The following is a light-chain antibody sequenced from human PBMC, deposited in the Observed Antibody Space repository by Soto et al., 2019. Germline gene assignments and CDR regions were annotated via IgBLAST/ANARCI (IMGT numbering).Light chain of an antibody. Sequence: QSVLTQPLSVAGAPGQRVTISCTGSSSNIGAGYDVHWYQQLPGTAPKLFIYGNSNRPSGVPDRFSGSKSGTSASLAITGLQAEDEADYYCQSYDSSLSGVVFGGGTKLTVL. J-gene: IGLJ2*01. CDR2: GNS. CDR1: SSNIGAGYD. CDR3: QSYDSSLSGVV. V-gene: IGLV1-40*01.